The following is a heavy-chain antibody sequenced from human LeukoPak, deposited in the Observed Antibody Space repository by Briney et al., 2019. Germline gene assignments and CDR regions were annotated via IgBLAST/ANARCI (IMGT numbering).Heavy chain of an antibody. CDR2: ISGSGGST. CDR1: GFTFSSYG. V-gene: IGHV3-23*01. J-gene: IGHJ4*02. CDR3: AGDILTGTYYFDY. Sequence: PGGSLRLSCAASGFTFSSYGMSWVRQAPGKGLEWVSAISGSGGSTYYADSVKGRFTISRDNSKNTLYLQMNSLRAEDTAVYYCAGDILTGTYYFDYWGQGTLVTVSS. D-gene: IGHD3-9*01.